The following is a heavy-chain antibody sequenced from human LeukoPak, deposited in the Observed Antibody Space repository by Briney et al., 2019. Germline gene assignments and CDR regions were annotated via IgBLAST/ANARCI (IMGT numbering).Heavy chain of an antibody. V-gene: IGHV4-30-4*01. Sequence: PSETLSLTCTVSGGSISSGDYYWSWIRQPPGKGLEWIGYIYYSGSTYYNPSLKSRGTISVDTSKNQFSLKLSSVTAADTAVYYCARGSGYSYGIDYWGQGTLVTVSS. D-gene: IGHD5-18*01. CDR1: GGSISSGDYY. CDR2: IYYSGST. J-gene: IGHJ4*02. CDR3: ARGSGYSYGIDY.